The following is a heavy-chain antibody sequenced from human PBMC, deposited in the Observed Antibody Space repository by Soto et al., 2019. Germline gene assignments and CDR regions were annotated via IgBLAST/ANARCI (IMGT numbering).Heavy chain of an antibody. CDR1: GFTFSNYA. Sequence: GGSLRLSCAASGFTFSNYAMRWVRQAPGKGLEWVSAISGSGGSTNYADSVKGRFTISRDNSKNTLYLQLNSLGVEDTAVYYCAKDRPPRGVYGDYFDSWGQGALVTVSS. D-gene: IGHD2-8*01. CDR3: AKDRPPRGVYGDYFDS. CDR2: ISGSGGST. V-gene: IGHV3-23*01. J-gene: IGHJ4*02.